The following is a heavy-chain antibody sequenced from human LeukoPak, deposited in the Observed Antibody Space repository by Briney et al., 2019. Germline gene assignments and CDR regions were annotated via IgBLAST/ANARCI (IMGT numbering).Heavy chain of an antibody. CDR2: ISGSGGST. D-gene: IGHD6-13*01. J-gene: IGHJ5*02. Sequence: GGSLRLSCAASGFTFSSYAMSWVRQAPGKGLEWVSAISGSGGSTYYADSVKGRFTISRDNAKNSLYLQMNSLRAEDTAVYYCARSGLIAAAGIWFDPWGQGTLVTVSS. CDR3: ARSGLIAAAGIWFDP. V-gene: IGHV3-23*01. CDR1: GFTFSSYA.